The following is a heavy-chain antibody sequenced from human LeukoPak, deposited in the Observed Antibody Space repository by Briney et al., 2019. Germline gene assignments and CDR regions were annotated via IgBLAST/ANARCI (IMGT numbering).Heavy chain of an antibody. CDR3: AREVWSRDIGSLFDY. CDR1: GYTFTSYG. D-gene: IGHD1-26*01. CDR2: ISAQTGER. V-gene: IGHV1-18*01. J-gene: IGHJ4*02. Sequence: GASVKVSCKASGYTFTSYGISWVRQAPGQGLEWMGWISAQTGERHYAEKLQGRVTMTTDTSRSTGYMELKSLTSDDTAVYYCAREVWSRDIGSLFDYWGQGTLVIVSS.